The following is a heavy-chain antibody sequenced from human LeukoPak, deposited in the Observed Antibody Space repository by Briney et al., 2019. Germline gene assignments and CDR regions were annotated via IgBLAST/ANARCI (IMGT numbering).Heavy chain of an antibody. J-gene: IGHJ6*03. CDR2: IYYSGST. Sequence: SETLSLTCTVSGGSINSYYWSWIRQPPGKGLEWIGSIYYSGSTYYNPSLKSRVTISVDTSKNQFSLKLSSVTAADTAVYYCARQGKQWLDYYYYYYMDVWGKGTTVTISS. CDR3: ARQGKQWLDYYYYYYMDV. V-gene: IGHV4-39*01. CDR1: GGSINSYY. D-gene: IGHD6-19*01.